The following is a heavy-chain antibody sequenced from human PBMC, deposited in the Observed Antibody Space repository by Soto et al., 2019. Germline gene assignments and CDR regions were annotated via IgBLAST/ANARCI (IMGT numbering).Heavy chain of an antibody. J-gene: IGHJ4*02. CDR2: INPSDTYT. D-gene: IGHD2-21*02. V-gene: IGHV5-10-1*01. CDR1: GYSFPTYW. CDR3: ARHLLSGGDLYFDY. Sequence: GESLKISCKGSGYSFPTYWISWVRQMPGKGLEWMGRINPSDTYTTYNPSFQGHVAISADKSISTAYLQWSSLKASDTAMYYCARHLLSGGDLYFDYWGQGTPVTVSS.